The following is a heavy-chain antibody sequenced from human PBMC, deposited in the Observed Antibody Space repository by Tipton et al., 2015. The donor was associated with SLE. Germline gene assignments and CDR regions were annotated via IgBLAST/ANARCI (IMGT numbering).Heavy chain of an antibody. CDR2: IHHRGST. D-gene: IGHD5-18*01. CDR3: ARWIPLTGINV. CDR1: GDSIRSRSFY. J-gene: IGHJ6*02. V-gene: IGHV4-39*07. Sequence: GLVKPSETLSVTCTVSGDSIRSRSFYWDWMRQPPGKGLEYIGEIHHRGSTNYKSSLRGRVTISVDKSKNQFSLKLTSVTAADTAVYYCARWIPLTGINVWGQGATVTVSS.